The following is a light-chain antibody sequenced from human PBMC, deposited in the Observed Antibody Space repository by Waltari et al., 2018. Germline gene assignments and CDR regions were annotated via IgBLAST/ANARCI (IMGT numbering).Light chain of an antibody. CDR1: QTISSC. CDR3: QQHDNLPLT. Sequence: DIQMTQSPSTLSASVGDRVTITCRASQTISSCLAWFQQKPGKAPKLLIYDASSLESGVPSRFSGRGSGTEFTLTISSLQPDDFATYYCQQHDNLPLTFGGGTKVEIK. J-gene: IGKJ4*01. CDR2: DAS. V-gene: IGKV1-5*01.